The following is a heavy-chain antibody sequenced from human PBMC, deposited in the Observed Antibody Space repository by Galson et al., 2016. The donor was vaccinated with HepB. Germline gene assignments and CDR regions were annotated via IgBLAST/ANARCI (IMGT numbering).Heavy chain of an antibody. CDR2: VYYSGNS. V-gene: IGHV4-39*01. CDR1: GGSISSSSYY. Sequence: SETLSLTCTVSGGSISSSSYYWGWISQPPGKGLEWIGSVYYSGNSDYNPSLKTRVTISINTSKKQFSLNLNSVTAADTAVYSCERHRRVGAYSNYFDYWGQGALVTVSS. J-gene: IGHJ4*01. D-gene: IGHD1-26*01. CDR3: ERHRRVGAYSNYFDY.